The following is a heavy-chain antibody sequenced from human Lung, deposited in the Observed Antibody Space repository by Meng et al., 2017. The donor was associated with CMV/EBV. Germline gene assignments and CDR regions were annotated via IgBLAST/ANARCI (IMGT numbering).Heavy chain of an antibody. V-gene: IGHV1-69*05. CDR3: ARSIVVRGSLPRNKMDV. Sequence: SVKVSXKASGGTFSSYAISWVRQAPGQGLEWMGGIIPIFGTANYAQKFQGRVTITTDESTSTAYMELSSLRSEDTAVYYCARSIVVRGSLPRNKMDVWGQGTTVXVSS. D-gene: IGHD3-10*01. J-gene: IGHJ6*02. CDR2: IIPIFGTA. CDR1: GGTFSSYA.